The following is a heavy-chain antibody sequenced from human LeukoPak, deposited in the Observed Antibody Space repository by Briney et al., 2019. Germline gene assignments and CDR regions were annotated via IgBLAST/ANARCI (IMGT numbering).Heavy chain of an antibody. D-gene: IGHD1-1*01. V-gene: IGHV3-33*01. CDR2: IWYDGSNK. CDR1: GFTFSSYG. CDR3: ARDRERYNWNDGAFDI. Sequence: GGSLRLSCAASGFTFSSYGMHWVRQAPGKGLEWVAVIWYDGSNKYYADSVKGRFTISRDNSKNTLYLQMNSLRAEDTAVYYCARDRERYNWNDGAFDIWGQGTMVTASS. J-gene: IGHJ3*02.